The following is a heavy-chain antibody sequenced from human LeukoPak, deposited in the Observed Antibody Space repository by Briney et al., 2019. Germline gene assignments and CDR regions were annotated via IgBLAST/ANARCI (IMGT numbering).Heavy chain of an antibody. CDR3: ARDRGYSHY. CDR2: IRDDGRAA. J-gene: IGHJ4*02. D-gene: IGHD5-18*01. V-gene: IGHV3-7*01. Sequence: GGSLRLSCAVSGFSFNNYWMTWVRQAPGKGLEWVASIRDDGRAAYYVDSVKGRFTTSRDNAKNSLYLQMNSLRAEDTAVYYCARDRGYSHYWGQGTLVTVSS. CDR1: GFSFNNYW.